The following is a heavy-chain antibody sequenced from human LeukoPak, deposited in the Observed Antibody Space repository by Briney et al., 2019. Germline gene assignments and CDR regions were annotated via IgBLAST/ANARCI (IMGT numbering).Heavy chain of an antibody. Sequence: PSETLSLTCTVSGGSISSYYWSWIRQPPGKGLEWIGYIYYSGSTNYNPSLKSRVTISVDTSKNQSSLKLSSVTAADTAVYYCARAEYYYVLDYWGQGTLVTVSS. CDR2: IYYSGST. CDR1: GGSISSYY. V-gene: IGHV4-59*01. CDR3: ARAEYYYVLDY. J-gene: IGHJ4*02. D-gene: IGHD3-10*02.